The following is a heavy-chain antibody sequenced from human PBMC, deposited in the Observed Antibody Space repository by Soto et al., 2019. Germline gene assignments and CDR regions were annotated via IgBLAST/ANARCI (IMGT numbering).Heavy chain of an antibody. V-gene: IGHV4-59*01. CDR1: GGSISSYY. CDR2: IYYSGST. Sequence: SETLSLTCTVSGGSISSYYWSWIRQPPGKGLEWIGYIYYSGSTYYNPSLKSRVTISVDTSKNQFSLKLSSVTAADTAVYYCARVWGGAFDIWGQGTMVTVSS. J-gene: IGHJ3*02. D-gene: IGHD3-10*01. CDR3: ARVWGGAFDI.